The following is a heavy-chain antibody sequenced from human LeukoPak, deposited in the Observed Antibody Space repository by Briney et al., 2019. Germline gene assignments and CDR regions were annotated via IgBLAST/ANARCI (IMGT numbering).Heavy chain of an antibody. V-gene: IGHV4-39*07. D-gene: IGHD6-13*01. CDR3: ARAYSSSWSEFDY. J-gene: IGHJ4*02. CDR1: GGSISSSSYY. Sequence: SETLSLTCTVSGGSISSSSYYWGWIRQPPGKGLEWIGSIYYSGSTYYNPSLKSRVTISVDTSENQFSLKLSSVTAADTAVYYCARAYSSSWSEFDYWGQGTLVTVSS. CDR2: IYYSGST.